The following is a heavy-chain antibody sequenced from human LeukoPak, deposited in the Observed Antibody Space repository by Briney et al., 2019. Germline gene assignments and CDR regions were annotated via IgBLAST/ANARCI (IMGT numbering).Heavy chain of an antibody. CDR3: ASSGGSYPAFDI. CDR1: GGSFSGYY. V-gene: IGHV4-34*01. Sequence: PSETLSLTCAVYGGSFSGYYWSWIRQPPGKGLEWIGEINHSGSTNYNPSLKSRVTISVDTSKNQFSLKLSSVTAADTAVYYCASSGGSYPAFDIWGQGTMVTVSS. J-gene: IGHJ3*02. D-gene: IGHD1-26*01. CDR2: INHSGST.